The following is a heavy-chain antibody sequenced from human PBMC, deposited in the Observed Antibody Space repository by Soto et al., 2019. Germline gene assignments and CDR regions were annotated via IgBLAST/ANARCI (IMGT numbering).Heavy chain of an antibody. CDR3: AKILRQQQPTPYYYYYGLDV. CDR1: GFTFSSYG. Sequence: GGSLRLSCAASGFTFSSYGMHWVRQAPGKGLEWVAVISYDGSNKYYADSVKGRFTISRDNSKNTLYLQMNSLRAEDTAVYYCAKILRQQQPTPYYYYYGLDVWGQGTTVTVSS. D-gene: IGHD6-13*01. J-gene: IGHJ6*02. V-gene: IGHV3-30*18. CDR2: ISYDGSNK.